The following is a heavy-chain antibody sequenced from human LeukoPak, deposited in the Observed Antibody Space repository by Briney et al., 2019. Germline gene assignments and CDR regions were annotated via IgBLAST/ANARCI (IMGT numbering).Heavy chain of an antibody. V-gene: IGHV1-69*05. CDR2: IIPIFGTA. D-gene: IGHD6-13*01. J-gene: IGHJ5*02. CDR3: ARDDGRTWLLDL. CDR1: GGTFSSYA. Sequence: GASVKVSCKASGGTFSSYAISWVRQAPGQGLEWMGGIIPIFGTANYAQKFQGRVTITTDESTSTAYMELSSLRSEDTAVYYCARDDGRTWLLDLWGQGTLVTVSS.